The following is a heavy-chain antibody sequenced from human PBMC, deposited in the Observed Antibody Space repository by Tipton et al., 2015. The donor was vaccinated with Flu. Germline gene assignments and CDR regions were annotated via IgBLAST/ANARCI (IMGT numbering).Heavy chain of an antibody. CDR3: ARARRGTRVVPAAMRFDP. Sequence: LRLSCTVSGGSISSGDYYWSWIRQHPGKGLEWIGYIYYSGSTYYNPSLKSRVTISVDTSKNQFSLKLSSVTAADTAVYYCARARRGTRVVPAAMRFDPWGQGTLVTVSS. CDR2: IYYSGST. CDR1: GGSISSGDYY. V-gene: IGHV4-31*03. J-gene: IGHJ5*02. D-gene: IGHD2-2*01.